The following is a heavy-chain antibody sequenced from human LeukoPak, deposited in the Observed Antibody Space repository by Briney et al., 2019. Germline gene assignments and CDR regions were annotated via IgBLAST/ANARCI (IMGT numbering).Heavy chain of an antibody. CDR3: ARGKSILLWFGEKVNWFNP. Sequence: GGSLRLSCAASGFTFSSYWMGWVRQAPGKGLEWVANIKQDGSEKYYVDSVKGRFTISRDNAKNSLYLQMNSLRAEDTAVYYCARGKSILLWFGEKVNWFNPWGQGTLVTVSS. J-gene: IGHJ5*02. V-gene: IGHV3-7*01. CDR2: IKQDGSEK. D-gene: IGHD3-10*01. CDR1: GFTFSSYW.